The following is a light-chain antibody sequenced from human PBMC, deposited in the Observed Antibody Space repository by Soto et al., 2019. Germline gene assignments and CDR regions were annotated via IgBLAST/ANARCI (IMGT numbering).Light chain of an antibody. CDR2: GAS. V-gene: IGKV3-15*01. Sequence: EIVMTQSPATLSVSPGERATLSCRASQSFSSNLACYQQKPGQAPRLLIYGASTRATGIPARFSGSGSGTEFTLTISSLQSEDFAVYYCQQYNNWPLTFGGGTKVDIK. CDR1: QSFSSN. CDR3: QQYNNWPLT. J-gene: IGKJ4*01.